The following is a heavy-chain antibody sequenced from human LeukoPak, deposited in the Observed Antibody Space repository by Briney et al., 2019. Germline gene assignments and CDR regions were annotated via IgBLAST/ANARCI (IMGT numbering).Heavy chain of an antibody. V-gene: IGHV3-21*01. CDR2: ISNSGGTI. CDR3: ARDEHSSGYHYDPEYFQH. CDR1: GFTFSNYA. J-gene: IGHJ1*01. D-gene: IGHD3-22*01. Sequence: GGSLRLSCAASGFTFSNYAMSWVRQAPGEGLEWVSAISNSGGTIHYADSVKGRFTISRDNAKNSMYLQMNSLRAEDTAVYYCARDEHSSGYHYDPEYFQHWGQGTLVTVSS.